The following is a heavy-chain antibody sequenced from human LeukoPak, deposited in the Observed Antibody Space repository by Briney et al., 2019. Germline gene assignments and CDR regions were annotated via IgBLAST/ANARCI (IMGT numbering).Heavy chain of an antibody. V-gene: IGHV4-59*01. CDR2: IHYSGST. D-gene: IGHD6-19*01. Sequence: SETLSLTCTVSGGSIGSYYWNWIRQPPGKGLEWIGYIHYSGSTNHNASLKSRVTISIDTSKNQFSLKLSSVTAADTAVYYCARDGVAGGFDYWGQGTLVTVSS. J-gene: IGHJ4*02. CDR1: GGSIGSYY. CDR3: ARDGVAGGFDY.